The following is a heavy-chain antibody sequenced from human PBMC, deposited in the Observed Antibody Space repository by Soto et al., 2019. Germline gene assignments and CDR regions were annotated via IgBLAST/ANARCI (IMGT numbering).Heavy chain of an antibody. Sequence: GGSLRLSCAASGFTFSSCWMHWVRQAPGKGLVWVSRINSDGSSTSYADSVKGRFTISRDNAKNTLYLQMNSLRAEDTAVYYCARDNPEYTIFGVVPYGMDVWGQGTTVTVSS. J-gene: IGHJ6*02. CDR2: INSDGSST. CDR1: GFTFSSCW. V-gene: IGHV3-74*01. CDR3: ARDNPEYTIFGVVPYGMDV. D-gene: IGHD3-3*01.